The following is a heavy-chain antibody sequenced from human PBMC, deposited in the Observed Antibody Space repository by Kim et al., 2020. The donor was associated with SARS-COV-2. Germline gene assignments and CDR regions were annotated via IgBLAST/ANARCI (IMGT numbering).Heavy chain of an antibody. Sequence: ASVKVSCKASGYTFTSYGISWVRQAPGQGLEWMGWISAYNGNTNYAQKLQGRVTMTTDTSTSTAYMELRSLRSYDTAVYYCARDWFHDILTGYLHDAFDIWGQGTMVTVSS. V-gene: IGHV1-18*01. CDR1: GYTFTSYG. J-gene: IGHJ3*02. D-gene: IGHD3-9*01. CDR3: ARDWFHDILTGYLHDAFDI. CDR2: ISAYNGNT.